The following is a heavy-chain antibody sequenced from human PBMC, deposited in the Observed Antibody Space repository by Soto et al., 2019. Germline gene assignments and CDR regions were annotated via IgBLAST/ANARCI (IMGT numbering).Heavy chain of an antibody. CDR2: ISGSGGST. V-gene: IGHV3-23*01. CDR3: AKDPFYSSSWSRYYYYGMDV. Sequence: PVGSLRLSCAASGFTFSSYAMSWVRQAPGKGLEWVSAISGSGGSTYYADSVKGRFTISRDNSKNTLYLQMNSLRAEDTAVYYCAKDPFYSSSWSRYYYYGMDVWGQGTTVTSP. CDR1: GFTFSSYA. D-gene: IGHD6-13*01. J-gene: IGHJ6*02.